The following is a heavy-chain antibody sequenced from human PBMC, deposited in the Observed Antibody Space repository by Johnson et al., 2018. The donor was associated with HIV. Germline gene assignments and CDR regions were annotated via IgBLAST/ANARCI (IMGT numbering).Heavy chain of an antibody. V-gene: IGHV3-30-3*02. D-gene: IGHD5-24*01. Sequence: QVQLVESGGGLVQPGRSLRLSCTASGFTFGDYAMSWFRQAPGKGLEWVAVISYDGSNKYYADSVKGRFTISRDNSKNTVYLQMSSLRAEDTAVYYCVKDIGDGYNRWGVLDIWGQGTRVTVSS. CDR1: GFTFGDYA. CDR3: VKDIGDGYNRWGVLDI. CDR2: ISYDGSNK. J-gene: IGHJ3*02.